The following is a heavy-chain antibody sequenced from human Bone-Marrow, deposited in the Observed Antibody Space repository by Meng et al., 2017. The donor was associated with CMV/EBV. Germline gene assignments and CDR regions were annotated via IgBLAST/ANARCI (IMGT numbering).Heavy chain of an antibody. V-gene: IGHV1-69*05. CDR2: IIPIFGTA. CDR3: SREEYCSSTSCYHAFDN. J-gene: IGHJ3*02. Sequence: SVKVSCKASGGTFSSYAISWVRQAPGQGLEWMGGIIPIFGTANYAQKFQGRVTITTDESTSTAYLELSSLRSEYTAVYYCSREEYCSSTSCYHAFDNWGQGTMATVPS. D-gene: IGHD2-2*01. CDR1: GGTFSSYA.